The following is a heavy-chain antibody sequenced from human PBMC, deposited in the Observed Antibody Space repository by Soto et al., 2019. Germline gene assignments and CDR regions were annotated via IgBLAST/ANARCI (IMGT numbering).Heavy chain of an antibody. CDR2: IYYSGST. CDR1: GGSVSSGSYY. J-gene: IGHJ5*02. Sequence: PSETLSLTCTVSGGSVSSGSYYWSWIRQPPGKGLEWIGYIYYSGSTNYNPSLKSRVTISVDTSKNQFSLKLSSVTAADTAVYYCARGLYSTYRFDPWGQGTLVTVSS. V-gene: IGHV4-61*01. D-gene: IGHD4-4*01. CDR3: ARGLYSTYRFDP.